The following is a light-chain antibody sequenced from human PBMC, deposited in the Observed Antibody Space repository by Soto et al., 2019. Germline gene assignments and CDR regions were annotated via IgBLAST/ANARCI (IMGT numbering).Light chain of an antibody. CDR3: RSYAGSNYVV. CDR1: SSDVGGYKY. CDR2: ELS. J-gene: IGLJ2*01. Sequence: QSALTQPPSASGSPGQSVTISCTGTSSDVGGYKYVSWYQQHPGKAPKLMIYELSKRPSGVPDRFSGSKSGNTASLTVSGLQAEDEADYFCRSYAGSNYVVFGGGTKLTVL. V-gene: IGLV2-8*01.